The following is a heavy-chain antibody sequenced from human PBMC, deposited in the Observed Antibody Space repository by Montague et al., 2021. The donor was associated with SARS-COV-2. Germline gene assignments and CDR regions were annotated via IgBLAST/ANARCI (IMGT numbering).Heavy chain of an antibody. D-gene: IGHD3-3*01. CDR1: GFTFSSYS. CDR3: ARDRGINDFWRGPYFDY. CDR2: ISSSSSYI. J-gene: IGHJ4*02. Sequence: SLRLSCAASGFTFSSYSMNWVRQAPGKGLEWVSSISSSSSYIYYADSVKGRFTISRDNAKNSLYLQMNSLRAEDTAVYYCARDRGINDFWRGPYFDYWGQGTLVTVSS. V-gene: IGHV3-21*01.